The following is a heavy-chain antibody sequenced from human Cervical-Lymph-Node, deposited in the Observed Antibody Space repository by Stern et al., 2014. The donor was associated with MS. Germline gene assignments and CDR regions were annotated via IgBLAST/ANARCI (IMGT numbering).Heavy chain of an antibody. J-gene: IGHJ6*02. CDR1: GGTFGSYA. V-gene: IGHV1-69*17. Sequence: VQMEESGAEVKKPGSSVKVSCKTSGGTFGSYAISWVRQAPGQGLEWMGGIIPIVGIPNYAKKFQGRVTIIADRSTSTAYMELSSLISEDTAIYYCARGQQLVNGMDVWGQGTTVTVSS. CDR3: ARGQQLVNGMDV. CDR2: IIPIVGIP. D-gene: IGHD6-13*01.